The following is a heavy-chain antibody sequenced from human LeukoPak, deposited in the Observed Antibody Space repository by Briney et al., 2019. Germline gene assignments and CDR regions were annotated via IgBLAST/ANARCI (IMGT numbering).Heavy chain of an antibody. D-gene: IGHD6-13*01. CDR3: ARGRSPPAAAESLFDP. CDR2: MNPDSGDT. CDR1: GYTFTNYD. Sequence: ASVKVSCEASGYTFTNYDINWVRQATGQGLEWMGWMNPDSGDTVYAQKFQGRLTMTRDTSITTAYMELSSLTSGDTAVYYCARGRSPPAAAESLFDPWGQGTLVTVSS. J-gene: IGHJ5*02. V-gene: IGHV1-8*01.